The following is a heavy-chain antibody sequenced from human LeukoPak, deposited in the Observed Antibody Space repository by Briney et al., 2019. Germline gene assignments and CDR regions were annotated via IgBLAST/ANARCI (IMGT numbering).Heavy chain of an antibody. V-gene: IGHV3-21*06. CDR3: ARRGYHDSGGYDY. J-gene: IGHJ4*02. CDR1: GFTFSNYI. CDR2: ISGSSTDI. D-gene: IGHD3-22*01. Sequence: GGSLRLSCAASGFTFSNYIMSWVRQAPGKGLEWVSSISGSSTDIYYVDSVKGRFTISRDNAKNSVFLQINNLRAEDTAIYYCARRGYHDSGGYDYWGQGTLVTVSS.